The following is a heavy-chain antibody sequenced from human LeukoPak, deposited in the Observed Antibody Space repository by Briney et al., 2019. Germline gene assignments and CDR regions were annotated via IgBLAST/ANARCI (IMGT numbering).Heavy chain of an antibody. CDR2: IHYNGRT. CDR3: ARVRLSGVIDY. J-gene: IGHJ4*02. Sequence: PSETLSLSCTVSGGSMYDYYWSWIRQPPVKGLEWIGHIHYNGRTNHNPSLESPATISIDMSKNQFSLNLSSVTAADTAVYYCARVRLSGVIDYWGQGTLVTVSS. V-gene: IGHV4-59*01. CDR1: GGSMYDYY. D-gene: IGHD2-15*01.